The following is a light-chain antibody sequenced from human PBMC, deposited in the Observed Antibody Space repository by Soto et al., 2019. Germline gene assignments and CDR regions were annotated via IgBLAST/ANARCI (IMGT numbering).Light chain of an antibody. CDR3: GTWDTSLPACV. Sequence: QSVWTQPPSVSAAPGQRVTISCSGSASNIGNNSVSWYQQLPGAAPKLLIYDDNNRPSGIPDRFSGSKSGTSATLGITGLQTGDEADYYCGTWDTSLPACVFGPGTKLTVL. CDR1: ASNIGNNS. J-gene: IGLJ1*01. V-gene: IGLV1-51*01. CDR2: DDN.